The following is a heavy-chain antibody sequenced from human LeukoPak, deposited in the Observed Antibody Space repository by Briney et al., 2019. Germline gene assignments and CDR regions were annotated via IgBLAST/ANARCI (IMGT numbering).Heavy chain of an antibody. J-gene: IGHJ3*02. CDR3: ARVRGRIVVVVAATFDAFDI. CDR1: GFTVSSNY. D-gene: IGHD2-15*01. V-gene: IGHV3-66*01. Sequence: GGSLRLSCAASGFTVSSNYMSWVRQAPGKGLEWVTVIYSGGSTYYADSTKGRFTISRDNSKNTLYLQMNSLRAEDTAVYYCARVRGRIVVVVAATFDAFDIWGQGTMVTVSS. CDR2: IYSGGST.